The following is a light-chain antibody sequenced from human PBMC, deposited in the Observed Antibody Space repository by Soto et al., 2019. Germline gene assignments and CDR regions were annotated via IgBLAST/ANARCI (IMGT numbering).Light chain of an antibody. CDR1: QSISNY. CDR3: QQSYSTPPIT. J-gene: IGKJ5*01. Sequence: DIHMTQSPSSLSASVGDRVTITCRASQSISNYLNWYQQKPGKAPKLLIYAASSLQSGVPSRFSGSGSGTDFTLTISSLQPEDFATYYCQQSYSTPPITFGQGTRLE. CDR2: AAS. V-gene: IGKV1-39*01.